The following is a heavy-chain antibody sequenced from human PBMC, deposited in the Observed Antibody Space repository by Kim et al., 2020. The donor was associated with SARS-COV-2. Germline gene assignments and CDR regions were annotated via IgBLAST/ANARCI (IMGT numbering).Heavy chain of an antibody. V-gene: IGHV4-61*02. CDR1: GGSISSGSYY. CDR2: IYTSGST. J-gene: IGHJ4*02. CDR3: ARDNRRVFGLIDY. Sequence: SETLSLTCTVSGGSISSGSYYWSWIRQPAGKGLEWIGRIYTSGSTNYNPSLKSRVTISVDTSKNQFSLKLSSVTAADTAVYYCARDNRRVFGLIDYWGQGTLVTVSS. D-gene: IGHD3-10*01.